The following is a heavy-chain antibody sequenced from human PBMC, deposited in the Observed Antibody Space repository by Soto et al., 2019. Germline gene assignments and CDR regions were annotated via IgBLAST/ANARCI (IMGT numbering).Heavy chain of an antibody. D-gene: IGHD2-15*01. J-gene: IGHJ5*02. CDR3: ARSYCSGGSCYSTWFDP. CDR1: GYTFTSYG. V-gene: IGHV1-18*01. Sequence: ASVKVSCKASGYTFTSYGITWVRQAPGQGLEWMGWISAYNGNTNYEQKLQGRVAMTTDTSTNTAYMELRSLTSDDTAAYYCARSYCSGGSCYSTWFDPWGQGTLVTVSS. CDR2: ISAYNGNT.